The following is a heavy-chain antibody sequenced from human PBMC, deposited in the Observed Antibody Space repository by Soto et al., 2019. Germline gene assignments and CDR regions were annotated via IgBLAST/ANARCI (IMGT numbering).Heavy chain of an antibody. D-gene: IGHD3-22*01. J-gene: IGHJ4*02. V-gene: IGHV3-13*01. CDR1: GFTFSSYD. Sequence: GGSLRLCCSASGFTFSSYDMHWVRQATGKGLEWVSAIGTAGDTYYPGSVKGRFTISRENAKNSLYLQMNSLRAEDTAVYYCARGGYYYDSSGPGDYWGQGTLVTVSS. CDR2: IGTAGDT. CDR3: ARGGYYYDSSGPGDY.